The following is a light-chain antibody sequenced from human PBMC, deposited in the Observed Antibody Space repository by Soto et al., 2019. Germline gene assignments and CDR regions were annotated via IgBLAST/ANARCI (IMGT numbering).Light chain of an antibody. CDR2: AAY. CDR3: QQLRSYPSN. Sequence: MHFTNSPTSLSASLRHRFTLSCGASQDISSSLGWYQQKPGKAPKLLIYAAYILQSGVPSRFSGSGFGTDFTLTISSLQAEDFASYFCQQLRSYPSNFGGGTKVDI. CDR1: QDISSS. V-gene: IGKV1-9*01. J-gene: IGKJ4*01.